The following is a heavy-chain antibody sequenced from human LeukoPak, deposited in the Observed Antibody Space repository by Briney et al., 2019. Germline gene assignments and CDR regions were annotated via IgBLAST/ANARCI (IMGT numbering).Heavy chain of an antibody. CDR3: ARVDNYGGNPSDY. J-gene: IGHJ4*02. CDR2: ISSSTTYI. CDR1: GFTFNMYT. V-gene: IGHV3-21*01. Sequence: GGSLRLSCAASGFTFNMYTMYWVRQAPGKGLEWVSSISSSTTYICYADSVKGRFTISRDNVKNSLSLQMNSLRAEDTAVYYCARVDNYGGNPSDYWGQGTLVTVSS. D-gene: IGHD4-23*01.